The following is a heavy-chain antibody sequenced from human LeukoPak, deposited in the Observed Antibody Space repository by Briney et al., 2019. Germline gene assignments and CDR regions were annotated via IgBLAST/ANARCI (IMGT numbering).Heavy chain of an antibody. D-gene: IGHD3-10*01. CDR2: ISGSGGST. CDR1: GFTFSSYG. Sequence: GGSLRLSCAASGFTFSSYGMSWVRQAPGKGLEWVSAISGSGGSTYYAGSVKGRFTISRDNSKNTLYLQMNSLRAEDTAVYYCAKDGIIWFGGFFFFDYWGQGTLVTVSS. CDR3: AKDGIIWFGGFFFFDY. V-gene: IGHV3-23*01. J-gene: IGHJ4*02.